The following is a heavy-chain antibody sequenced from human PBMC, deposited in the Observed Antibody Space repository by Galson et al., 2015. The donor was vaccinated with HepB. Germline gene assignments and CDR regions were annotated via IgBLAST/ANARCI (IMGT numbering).Heavy chain of an antibody. CDR1: GYTFTSNG. V-gene: IGHV1-18*04. J-gene: IGHJ4*02. D-gene: IGHD4/OR15-4a*01. Sequence: SVKVSCKASGYTFTSNGISWVRQTPRQGLEWLGWISAYGGNTKYAQKYQGRITLTRDTSTSTAYVELSSLRSDDTAVYYCARDRDYRFDYWGQGTLVTVSS. CDR2: ISAYGGNT. CDR3: ARDRDYRFDY.